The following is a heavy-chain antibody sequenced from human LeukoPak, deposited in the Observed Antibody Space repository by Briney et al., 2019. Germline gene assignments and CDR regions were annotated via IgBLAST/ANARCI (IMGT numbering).Heavy chain of an antibody. Sequence: ASVKVSCKASGYTFTGYYMHWVRQAPGQGLEWMGWINPNSGGTNYAQQFQGRLTMTRDTSISTAYMELSRLRSDDTAVYYWARVKTMIIVVSLFDYWGQGTLVTVSS. CDR2: INPNSGGT. J-gene: IGHJ4*02. CDR1: GYTFTGYY. V-gene: IGHV1-2*02. D-gene: IGHD3-22*01. CDR3: ARVKTMIIVVSLFDY.